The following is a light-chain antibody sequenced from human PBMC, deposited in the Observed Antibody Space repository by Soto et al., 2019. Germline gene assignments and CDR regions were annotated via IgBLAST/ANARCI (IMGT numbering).Light chain of an antibody. CDR3: SSYTPSSSYV. V-gene: IGLV2-14*01. CDR1: SSDVGGFNY. CDR2: DVN. Sequence: QSALTQPASVSGSPGQSITTSCTGTSSDVGGFNYVSWYQQHPGKAPKLMIYDVNNRPSGVSNRFSGSKSGNTASLTISGLQAEDEADYYCSSYTPSSSYVFGAGTKLTVL. J-gene: IGLJ1*01.